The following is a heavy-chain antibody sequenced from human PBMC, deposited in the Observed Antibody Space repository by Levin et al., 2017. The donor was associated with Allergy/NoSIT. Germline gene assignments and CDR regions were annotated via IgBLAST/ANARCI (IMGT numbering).Heavy chain of an antibody. CDR3: ITEDNTY. J-gene: IGHJ4*02. D-gene: IGHD5-24*01. CDR1: GLSFTNAW. CDR2: IKSKTRGGTT. V-gene: IGHV3-15*01. Sequence: LSLTCAVSGLSFTNAWMSWVRQAPGKGLEWVGRIKSKTRGGTTDYAAPVKGRFTISRDDSINTLYLQMNSLRDEDTAMYYCITEDNTYGGQGTLVTVSS.